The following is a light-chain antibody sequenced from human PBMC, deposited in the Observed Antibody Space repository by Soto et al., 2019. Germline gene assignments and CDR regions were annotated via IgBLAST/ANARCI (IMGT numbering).Light chain of an antibody. CDR1: GSDVGGFNF. Sequence: QAVVTQPRSVSGSPGQSVTISCTGTGSDVGGFNFVSWYQQHPGKAPKLMICDVTKRPSGVPDRFSGSKSGNTASLTISGLQAEDEADYYCCSYAGSYAYVFGTGTKLTVL. J-gene: IGLJ1*01. CDR2: DVT. CDR3: CSYAGSYAYV. V-gene: IGLV2-11*01.